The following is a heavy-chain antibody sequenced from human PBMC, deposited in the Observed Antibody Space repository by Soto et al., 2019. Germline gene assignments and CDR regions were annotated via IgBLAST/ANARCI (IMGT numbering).Heavy chain of an antibody. D-gene: IGHD4-17*01. Sequence: PWGSLLVSCASSVFTFRSYAMSWVGQAPGKGLEWVSAISENGGSTYYADSVKGRFTISRDNSKSALSLQMNSLRAEETAVYYCAKRTSVHGRHLDDYWGQGTMVTVSS. J-gene: IGHJ4*01. CDR2: ISENGGST. V-gene: IGHV3-23*01. CDR3: AKRTSVHGRHLDDY. CDR1: VFTFRSYA.